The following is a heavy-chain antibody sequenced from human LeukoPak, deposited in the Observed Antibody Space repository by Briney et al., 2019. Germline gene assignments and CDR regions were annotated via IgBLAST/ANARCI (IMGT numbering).Heavy chain of an antibody. J-gene: IGHJ4*02. Sequence: GGSLRLSCAASGFTFSSYSMNWVRQAPGKGLEWVSSISSSSSYIYYADSVKGRFTISRDNSKNTLYLQMNSLRAEDTAVYYCARDSPYWELLREIDYWGQGTLVIVSS. D-gene: IGHD1-26*01. V-gene: IGHV3-21*01. CDR1: GFTFSSYS. CDR2: ISSSSSYI. CDR3: ARDSPYWELLREIDY.